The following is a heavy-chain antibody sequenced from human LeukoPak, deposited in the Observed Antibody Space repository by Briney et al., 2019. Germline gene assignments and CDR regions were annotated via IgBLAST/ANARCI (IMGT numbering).Heavy chain of an antibody. CDR1: GGSISSSNYY. J-gene: IGHJ3*02. CDR2: IYYSGST. V-gene: IGHV4-39*07. D-gene: IGHD2-8*01. Sequence: SETLSLTCTVSGGSISSSNYYWGWIRQPPGKGLEWIGSIYYSGSTYYNPSLKSRVTISVDTSKNQFSLKLNSVTAADTAVYYCARRYCANGVCYRSGFDIWGQGTMVTVSS. CDR3: ARRYCANGVCYRSGFDI.